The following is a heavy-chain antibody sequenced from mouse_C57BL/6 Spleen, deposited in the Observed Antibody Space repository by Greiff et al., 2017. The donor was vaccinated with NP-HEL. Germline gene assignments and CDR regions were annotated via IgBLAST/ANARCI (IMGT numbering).Heavy chain of an antibody. Sequence: VQLQQSGAELVKPGASVKISCKASGYAFSSYWMNWVKQRPGKGLEWIGQIYPGDGDTNYNGKFKGKATLTADKSSSTAYMQLSSLTSEDSAVYFCARSSYYGSSYDAMDYWGRGTSVTVSS. CDR3: ARSSYYGSSYDAMDY. CDR2: IYPGDGDT. D-gene: IGHD1-1*01. V-gene: IGHV1-80*01. CDR1: GYAFSSYW. J-gene: IGHJ4*01.